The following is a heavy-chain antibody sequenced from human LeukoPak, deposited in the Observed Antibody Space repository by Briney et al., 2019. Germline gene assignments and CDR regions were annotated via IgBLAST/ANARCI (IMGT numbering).Heavy chain of an antibody. V-gene: IGHV4-31*03. J-gene: IGHJ4*02. CDR1: GGSISSATYY. D-gene: IGHD6-19*01. CDR3: ARWRFDSGDHVFDY. Sequence: SETLSLTCTVSGGSISSATYYWGWIRQHPGKGLEWVGLIYYSGSTYYKPSLKSRITISVDTSKNQFSLELTSVTAADTAVYYWARWRFDSGDHVFDYWGQGTLVTVSS. CDR2: IYYSGST.